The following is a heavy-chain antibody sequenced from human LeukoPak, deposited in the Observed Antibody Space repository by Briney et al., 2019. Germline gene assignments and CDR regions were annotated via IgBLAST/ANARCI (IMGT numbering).Heavy chain of an antibody. V-gene: IGHV3-7*01. CDR1: GLTISRFW. CDR3: ARAGDGTAARDY. J-gene: IGHJ4*02. CDR2: INENGNEK. D-gene: IGHD2-15*01. Sequence: HPGGSLRLSCAASGLTISRFWMSWVRQAPGKGLEWVANINENGNEKYYVDSVKGRFTVSRDNAKNSLYLQMNSLRAEDTAVYYCARAGDGTAARDYWGQGTLVTVSS.